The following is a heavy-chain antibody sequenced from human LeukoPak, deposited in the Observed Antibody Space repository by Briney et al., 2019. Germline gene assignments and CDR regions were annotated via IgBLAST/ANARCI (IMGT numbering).Heavy chain of an antibody. CDR1: GYAFTSYD. Sequence: GASVKVSCKASGYAFTSYDINWVRQATGQGLEWMGWMNPNSGNTGYAQKFQGRVTMTRNTSISTAYMELNSLRAEDTAVYYCAKQNYDFWSGYYRDILTFDYWGQGTLVTVSS. CDR3: AKQNYDFWSGYYRDILTFDY. D-gene: IGHD3-3*01. J-gene: IGHJ4*02. CDR2: MNPNSGNT. V-gene: IGHV1-8*01.